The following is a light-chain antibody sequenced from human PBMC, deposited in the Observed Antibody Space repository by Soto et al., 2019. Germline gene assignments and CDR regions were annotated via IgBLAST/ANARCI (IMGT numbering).Light chain of an antibody. J-gene: IGKJ5*01. CDR3: QHYNPYSSVT. CDR2: DAS. V-gene: IGKV1-5*01. CDR1: QSISSW. Sequence: DVQMTQSPSTLSASIGDRVTITCRASQSISSWLAWYQQEPGKAPKLLIYDASSLRSGVPSRFSGSGSGTEFTLTISSLQPDDFATYYCQHYNPYSSVTFGQGTRLEIK.